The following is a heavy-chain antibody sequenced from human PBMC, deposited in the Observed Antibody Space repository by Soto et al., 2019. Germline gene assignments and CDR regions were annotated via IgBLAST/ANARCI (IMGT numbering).Heavy chain of an antibody. CDR2: ISYDGSNK. CDR1: GFTFSSYG. CDR3: ATLNIVVVVAAVDAFDI. J-gene: IGHJ3*02. V-gene: IGHV3-30*03. Sequence: QVQLVESGGGVVQPGRSLRLSCAASGFTFSSYGMHWVRQAPGKGLEWVAVISYDGSNKYYADSVKGRFTISRDNSKNTLYLQMNSLRAEDTAVYYCATLNIVVVVAAVDAFDILGQGTMVTVSS. D-gene: IGHD2-15*01.